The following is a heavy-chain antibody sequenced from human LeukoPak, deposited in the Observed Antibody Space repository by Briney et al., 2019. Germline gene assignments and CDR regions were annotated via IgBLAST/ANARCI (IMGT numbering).Heavy chain of an antibody. V-gene: IGHV4-39*07. J-gene: IGHJ4*02. CDR1: GGSISSSSYY. Sequence: SETLSLTCTVSGGSISSSSYYWGWIRQPPGKGLEWIGIIYYSGSTYYNPSLKSRVTISVDTSKNQFSLKLSSVTAAEKGVYYWARDAYEYWGEGTLVSVFS. CDR2: IYYSGST. CDR3: ARDAYEY.